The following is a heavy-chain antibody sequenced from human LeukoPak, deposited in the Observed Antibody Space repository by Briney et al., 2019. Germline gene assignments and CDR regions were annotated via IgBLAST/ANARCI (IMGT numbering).Heavy chain of an antibody. Sequence: SETLSLTCTVSGGSISSYDWSWIRQPPGKGLEWIGYIYYSGSTNYNPSLKSRVTISVDTSKNQFSLKLSSVTAADTAVYYCARHNDGSGSYGFDYWGQGTLVTVSS. D-gene: IGHD3-10*01. CDR3: ARHNDGSGSYGFDY. J-gene: IGHJ4*02. CDR1: GGSISSYD. CDR2: IYYSGST. V-gene: IGHV4-59*08.